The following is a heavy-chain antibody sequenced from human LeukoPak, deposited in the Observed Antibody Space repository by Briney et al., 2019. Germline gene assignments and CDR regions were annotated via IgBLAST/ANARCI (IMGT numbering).Heavy chain of an antibody. V-gene: IGHV3-23*01. CDR1: GFTFSSYS. CDR3: ATLDDSSGYFGY. CDR2: ISGSGGST. D-gene: IGHD3-22*01. J-gene: IGHJ4*02. Sequence: GGSLRLSCAASGFTFSSYSMTWVRQAPGKGLEWVSAISGSGGSTYYADSVKGRFTISRDNSKNTLCLQMNSLRAEDKAVYYCATLDDSSGYFGYWGQGTLVTVSS.